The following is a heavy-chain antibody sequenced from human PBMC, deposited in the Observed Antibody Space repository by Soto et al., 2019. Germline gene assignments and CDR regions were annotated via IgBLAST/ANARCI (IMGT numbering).Heavy chain of an antibody. D-gene: IGHD6-19*01. V-gene: IGHV3-20*01. CDR3: ARAEGSGWLGGDYYYYMDV. J-gene: IGHJ6*03. CDR2: INWNGGST. Sequence: GGSLRLSCAASGFTFDDYGMSWVRQAPGKGLEWVSGINWNGGSTGYADSVKGRFTISRDNAKNSLYLQMNRLRAEDTALYHCARAEGSGWLGGDYYYYMDVWGKGTTVTVSS. CDR1: GFTFDDYG.